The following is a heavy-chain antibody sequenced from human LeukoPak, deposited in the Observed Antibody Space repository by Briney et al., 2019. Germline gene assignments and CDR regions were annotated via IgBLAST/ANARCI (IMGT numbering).Heavy chain of an antibody. Sequence: GGSLRLSCAASGFTFSSYSMNWVRQAPGKGLEWVSSISSSSSYIYYADSVKGRFTISRDNAKNSLYLQMSSLRAEDTAVYYCAREPFDYDILTGYNYWGQGTLVTVSS. CDR1: GFTFSSYS. J-gene: IGHJ4*02. CDR3: AREPFDYDILTGYNY. V-gene: IGHV3-21*01. CDR2: ISSSSSYI. D-gene: IGHD3-9*01.